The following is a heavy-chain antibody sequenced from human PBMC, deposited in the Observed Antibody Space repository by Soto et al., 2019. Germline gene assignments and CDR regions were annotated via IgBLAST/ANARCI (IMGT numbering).Heavy chain of an antibody. CDR3: ARALLDYGDYTTTLYWYFDL. V-gene: IGHV1-8*01. CDR2: MNPNSGNT. CDR1: GYTFTSYD. D-gene: IGHD4-17*01. J-gene: IGHJ2*01. Sequence: QVQLVQSGAEGKKPGASVKVSCKASGYTFTSYDINWVRQATGQGLEWMGWMNPNSGNTGYAQKFQGRVTMTRNTSISTAYMELSSLRSEDTAVYYCARALLDYGDYTTTLYWYFDLWGRGTLVTVSS.